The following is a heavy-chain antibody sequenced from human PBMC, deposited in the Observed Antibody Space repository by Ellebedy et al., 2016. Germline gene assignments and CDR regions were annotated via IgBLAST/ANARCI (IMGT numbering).Heavy chain of an antibody. V-gene: IGHV3-20*04. CDR1: GFTFEHFA. J-gene: IGHJ4*02. CDR2: SDWNGDST. D-gene: IGHD5-12*01. CDR3: TREKGRYSGYDSIDY. Sequence: GGSLRLXCAVSGFTFEHFAMSWVRQVPGKGLQWLAGSDWNGDSTAYSDSVKGRFTLSRDTAKNSLFLQMDNLRVEDTAFYFCTREKGRYSGYDSIDYWGQGALVTVSS.